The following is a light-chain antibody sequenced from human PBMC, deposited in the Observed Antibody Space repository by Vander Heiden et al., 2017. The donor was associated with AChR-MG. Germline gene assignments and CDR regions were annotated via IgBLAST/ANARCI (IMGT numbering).Light chain of an antibody. CDR2: DVS. Sequence: QSALTQPRSVSGSPGQSVTIPCTGTSSDVGGYKYVSWYQQHPGKAPKLMIYDVSNRPSGVPDRFSGSKSGNTASLTISGLQAEDDADYYCCSYAGTYWVFGGGTKLTVL. CDR3: CSYAGTYWV. V-gene: IGLV2-11*01. CDR1: SSDVGGYKY. J-gene: IGLJ3*02.